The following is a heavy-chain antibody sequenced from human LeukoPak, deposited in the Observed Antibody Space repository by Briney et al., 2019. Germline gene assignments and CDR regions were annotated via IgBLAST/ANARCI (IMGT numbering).Heavy chain of an antibody. Sequence: PSETLSLTCTVSGGSISSYYWSWIRQPPGKGLEWIGYIYYSGSTNYNPSLKSRATMSVDTSKNQFSLRLSSVTAADTAVYYCATISSSWYVYWGQGTLVTVSS. D-gene: IGHD6-13*01. CDR3: ATISSSWYVY. CDR2: IYYSGST. V-gene: IGHV4-59*12. J-gene: IGHJ4*02. CDR1: GGSISSYY.